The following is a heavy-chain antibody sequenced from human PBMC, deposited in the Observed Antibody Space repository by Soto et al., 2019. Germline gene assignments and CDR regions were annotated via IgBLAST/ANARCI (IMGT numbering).Heavy chain of an antibody. CDR1: GGSFSGYY. D-gene: IGHD6-13*01. CDR3: ARVKFRIAAAGTSAFDI. CDR2: INHSGST. Sequence: QVQLQQWVAGLLKPSETLSLTCAVYGGSFSGYYWSWIRQPPGKGLEWIGEINHSGSTNYNPSLKGRVTISVDTSKHQFSLKLSSVTAADTAVYYCARVKFRIAAAGTSAFDIWGQGTMVTVSS. J-gene: IGHJ3*02. V-gene: IGHV4-34*01.